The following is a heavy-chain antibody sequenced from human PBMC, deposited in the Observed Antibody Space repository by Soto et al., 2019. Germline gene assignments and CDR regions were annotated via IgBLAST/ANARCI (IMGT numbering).Heavy chain of an antibody. CDR2: MNQDGSES. V-gene: IGHV3-7*01. CDR3: ARLSTSAGRRDLAC. J-gene: IGHJ4*02. Sequence: EVQLVESGGGLVQPGGSLRLSCAASGFSLSSYWMSWVRQAPGKGLEWVANMNQDGSESDYVGSVKGRFTFTRDNAKNSLYLQMKSLRAEDRAVYYCARLSTSAGRRDLACWGQGTLVTVSS. CDR1: GFSLSSYW.